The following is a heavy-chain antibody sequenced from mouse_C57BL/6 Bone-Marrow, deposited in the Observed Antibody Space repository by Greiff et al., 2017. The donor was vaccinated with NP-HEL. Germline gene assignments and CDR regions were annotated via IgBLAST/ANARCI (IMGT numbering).Heavy chain of an antibody. D-gene: IGHD4-1*01. CDR1: GYTFTDYE. CDR2: IDPETGGT. V-gene: IGHV1-15*01. J-gene: IGHJ2*01. CDR3: TRDWLTGTLFFDY. Sequence: QVQLQQSGAELVRPGASVTLSCKASGYTFTDYEMHWVKQTPVHGLEWIGAIDPETGGTAYNQKFKDKAILTADKSSSTAYMELRSLTSEDSAVYYCTRDWLTGTLFFDYWGQGTTLTVSS.